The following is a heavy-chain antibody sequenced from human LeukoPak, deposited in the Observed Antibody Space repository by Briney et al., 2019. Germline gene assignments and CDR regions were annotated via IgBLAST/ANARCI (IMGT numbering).Heavy chain of an antibody. CDR2: ISAYNGNT. V-gene: IGHV1-18*01. Sequence: ASVKVSCKASGYTFTTYGISWVRQAPGQGLEWMGWISAYNGNTEYAQKLQGRVTMTTDTSTSTAYMELRSLRSDDTAMYYCARGTTVTTWFDPWGQGTLVTVSS. D-gene: IGHD4-17*01. J-gene: IGHJ5*02. CDR3: ARGTTVTTWFDP. CDR1: GYTFTTYG.